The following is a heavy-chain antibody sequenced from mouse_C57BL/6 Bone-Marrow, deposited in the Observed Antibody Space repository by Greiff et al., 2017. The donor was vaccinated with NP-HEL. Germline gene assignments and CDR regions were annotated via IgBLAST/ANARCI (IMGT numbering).Heavy chain of an antibody. CDR2: ISYDGSN. J-gene: IGHJ4*01. D-gene: IGHD2-4*01. Sequence: ESGPGLVKPSQSLSLTCSVTGYSITSGYYWNWIRQFPGNKLEWMGYISYDGSNNYNPSLKNRISITRDTSKNQFFLKLNSVTTEDTATYYCAQIYYDYGYAMDYWGQGTSVTVSS. CDR3: AQIYYDYGYAMDY. V-gene: IGHV3-6*01. CDR1: GYSITSGYY.